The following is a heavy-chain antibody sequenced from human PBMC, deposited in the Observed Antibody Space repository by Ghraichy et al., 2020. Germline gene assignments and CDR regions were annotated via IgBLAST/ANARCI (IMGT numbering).Heavy chain of an antibody. CDR2: INSDGSNT. D-gene: IGHD5-12*01. Sequence: GGSLRLSCAASGFTFSTYWMHWVRQAPGKGLVWVSRINSDGSNTTYADSVEGRFTFSRDNAKNTLYLQMNSLRAEDTAVYYCASEGEIVGNKFDYWGQGTLVTVAP. CDR3: ASEGEIVGNKFDY. V-gene: IGHV3-74*01. J-gene: IGHJ4*02. CDR1: GFTFSTYW.